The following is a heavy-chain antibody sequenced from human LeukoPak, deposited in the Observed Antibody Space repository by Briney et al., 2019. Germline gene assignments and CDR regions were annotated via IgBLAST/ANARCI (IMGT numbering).Heavy chain of an antibody. Sequence: GGSLRPSCAASGFTFSIYAMHWVRQAAGRGRECVAVISYDGSNKYYADSVKGRFTISRDNSKNTLYLQMNSLRAEDTAVYYCARPGPFGYMDVWGKGTTVTVSS. CDR3: ARPGPFGYMDV. CDR1: GFTFSIYA. D-gene: IGHD3-10*01. V-gene: IGHV3-30-3*01. CDR2: ISYDGSNK. J-gene: IGHJ6*03.